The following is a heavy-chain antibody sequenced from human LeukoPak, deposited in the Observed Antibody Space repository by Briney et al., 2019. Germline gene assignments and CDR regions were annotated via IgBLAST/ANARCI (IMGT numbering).Heavy chain of an antibody. CDR1: GGSFSGYY. V-gene: IGHV4-34*01. CDR2: INHSGST. D-gene: IGHD3-3*01. J-gene: IGHJ5*02. Sequence: SETLSLTCAVYGGSFSGYYWSWIRPPPGKGLEWIGEINHSGSTNYNPSLKSRVTISVDTSKNQFSLKLSSVTAADTAVYYCARRAYDFWSGYLNWFDPWGQGTLVTVSS. CDR3: ARRAYDFWSGYLNWFDP.